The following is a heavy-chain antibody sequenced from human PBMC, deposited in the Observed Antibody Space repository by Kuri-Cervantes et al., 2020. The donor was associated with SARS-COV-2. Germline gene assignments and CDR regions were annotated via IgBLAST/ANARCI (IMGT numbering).Heavy chain of an antibody. Sequence: GGSLRLSCAVSGFTFSSYAMSWVRQAPGKGLEWVSAISGSGGSTYYADSVKGRFTISRDKSKNTLYLQMNSLRAEDTAVYYCAKGSDYGGNSGIDYWGQGTRVTVSS. CDR3: AKGSDYGGNSGIDY. V-gene: IGHV3-23*01. CDR2: ISGSGGST. J-gene: IGHJ4*02. D-gene: IGHD4-23*01. CDR1: GFTFSSYA.